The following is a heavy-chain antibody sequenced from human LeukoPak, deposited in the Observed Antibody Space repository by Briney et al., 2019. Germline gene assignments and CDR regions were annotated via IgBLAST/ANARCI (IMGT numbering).Heavy chain of an antibody. Sequence: SETLSLTCTVSGGSINNSPYYWAWIRQPPGRGLEWIGSISDRGDTYHNPSLKSRVTISVDTSKNQFSLSVISVTAADTAVYFCARPTAGPATQGYDSWGHGILVTVAS. D-gene: IGHD1-1*01. CDR3: ARPTAGPATQGYDS. J-gene: IGHJ5*01. CDR1: GGSINNSPYY. V-gene: IGHV4-39*01. CDR2: ISDRGDT.